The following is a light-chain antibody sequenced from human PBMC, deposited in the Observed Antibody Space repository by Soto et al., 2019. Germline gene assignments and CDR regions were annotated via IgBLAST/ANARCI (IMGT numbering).Light chain of an antibody. CDR1: QSVGRN. CDR2: GAS. CDR3: QQYDTWLVWT. J-gene: IGKJ1*01. Sequence: IVMTQSPATLSVSPGDRVTLSCRASQSVGRNLAWYQQKPGQAPRLLIYGASTRATAIPARFSGSGSGTEFTLNITSLQSEDIAVYYCQQYDTWLVWTFGQGTKVDIK. V-gene: IGKV3-15*01.